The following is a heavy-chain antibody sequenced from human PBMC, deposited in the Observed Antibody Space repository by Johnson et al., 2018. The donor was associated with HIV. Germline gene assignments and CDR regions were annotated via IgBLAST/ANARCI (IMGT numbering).Heavy chain of an antibody. CDR2: ISYDGSNK. D-gene: IGHD3-22*01. Sequence: QAQLVESGGGVVQPGRSLRLSCAASGFTFSSYAMHWVRQAPGKGLEWVAVISYDGSNKSYADSVKGRFTISRDKSKNTLYLQMNSLSPEDTSVYYWAREPHSYVSSGLKRGAFDIWGQGTMVTVSS. J-gene: IGHJ3*02. V-gene: IGHV3-30-3*01. CDR3: AREPHSYVSSGLKRGAFDI. CDR1: GFTFSSYA.